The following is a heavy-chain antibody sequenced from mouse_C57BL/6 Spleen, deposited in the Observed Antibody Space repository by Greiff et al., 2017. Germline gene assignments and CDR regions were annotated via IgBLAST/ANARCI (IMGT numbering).Heavy chain of an antibody. CDR3: ARGRRAIYYAMDY. CDR1: GYTFTSYW. D-gene: IGHD3-2*02. CDR2: INPSNGGT. J-gene: IGHJ4*01. V-gene: IGHV1-53*01. Sequence: QVQLQQPGTELVKPGASVKLSCKASGYTFTSYWMHWVKQRPGQGLEWIGNINPSNGGTNYNEKFKSKATLTVDKSSSTAYMQLSSLTSGDSAVYYCARGRRAIYYAMDYWGQGTSVTVSS.